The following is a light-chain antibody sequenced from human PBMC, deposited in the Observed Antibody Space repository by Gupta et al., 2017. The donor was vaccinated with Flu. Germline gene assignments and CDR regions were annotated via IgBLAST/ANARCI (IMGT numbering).Light chain of an antibody. CDR1: QSVSSY. V-gene: IGKV3-11*01. J-gene: IGKJ2*01. CDR3: QQRSNSYT. Sequence: EIVLTQSPATLSLSPGERATLSCMASQSVSSYLAWYQQKPGQAPRLLIYDASNRATGIPARFSGSGSGTDFTLTISSREPEDFAVYYWQQRSNSYTFGQGTKLEIK. CDR2: DAS.